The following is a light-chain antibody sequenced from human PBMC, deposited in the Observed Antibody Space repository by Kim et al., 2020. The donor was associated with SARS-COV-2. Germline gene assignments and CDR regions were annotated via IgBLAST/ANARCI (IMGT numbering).Light chain of an antibody. Sequence: DVHMTQSPSSVSASVGDRVTITCRASQGIASWLAWYQQKPGKAPKLLVYAASSLPGGVPSRFSGSGSGTDFTLTISNLQPEDSATYYCQQSNNFPITFGQGTRLEIK. J-gene: IGKJ5*01. CDR2: AAS. CDR1: QGIASW. V-gene: IGKV1-12*01. CDR3: QQSNNFPIT.